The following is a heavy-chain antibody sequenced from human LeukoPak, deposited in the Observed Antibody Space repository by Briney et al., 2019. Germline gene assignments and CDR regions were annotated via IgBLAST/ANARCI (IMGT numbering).Heavy chain of an antibody. CDR2: ISGSGGST. CDR1: GFTFRNYA. D-gene: IGHD1-26*01. Sequence: GGSLRLSCAASGFTFRNYAMSWVRQAPGKGLEWVSAISGSGGSTYYADSVKGRFTISRDNSKNTLYLQMNSLRAEDTAVYYCAKASGSYDAFDIWGQGTMVTVSS. V-gene: IGHV3-23*01. CDR3: AKASGSYDAFDI. J-gene: IGHJ3*02.